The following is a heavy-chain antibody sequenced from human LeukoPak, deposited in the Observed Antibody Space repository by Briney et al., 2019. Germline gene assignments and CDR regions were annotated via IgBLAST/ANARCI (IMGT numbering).Heavy chain of an antibody. CDR1: GFTVISNY. J-gene: IGHJ3*02. V-gene: IGHV3-53*01. D-gene: IGHD3-22*01. CDR3: AKASIIVVVTQAFDI. Sequence: GGSLRLSCAASGFTVISNYMSWVRQAPGKGLEWVSVIYSGGSTYYADSVKGRFTISRHNSKNTLFLQMNSLRAEDTAVYYCAKASIIVVVTQAFDIWGQGTMVTVSS. CDR2: IYSGGST.